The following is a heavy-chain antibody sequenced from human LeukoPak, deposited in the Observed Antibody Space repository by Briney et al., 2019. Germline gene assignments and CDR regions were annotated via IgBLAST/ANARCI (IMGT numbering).Heavy chain of an antibody. CDR1: GGTFSSYA. CDR2: IIPIVGTA. CDR3: ARDRQDIVGVSRGFDY. D-gene: IGHD1-26*01. V-gene: IGHV1-69*05. J-gene: IGHJ4*02. Sequence: SVKVSCKASGGTFSSYAISGVRQAPGQGLEWMGGIIPIVGTANYAQKFQGRVTITTDESTSTAYMELSSLRSEDTAVYYCARDRQDIVGVSRGFDYWGKGTLVTVSS.